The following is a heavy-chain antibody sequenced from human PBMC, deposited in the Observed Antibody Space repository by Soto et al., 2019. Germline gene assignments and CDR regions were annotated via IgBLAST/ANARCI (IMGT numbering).Heavy chain of an antibody. CDR1: GFTFSSYC. V-gene: IGHV3-7*01. CDR3: ARVYFKYDY. J-gene: IGHJ4*02. CDR2: IKKDESDK. D-gene: IGHD3-10*01. Sequence: PGGSLRLSCAASGFTFSSYCMGWLRQAPGKGLEWVATIKKDESDKYYVDSVKGRFTISRDNAKNSLLLEMNSLRAEDTAVYYCARVYFKYDYWGQGTLVTVSS.